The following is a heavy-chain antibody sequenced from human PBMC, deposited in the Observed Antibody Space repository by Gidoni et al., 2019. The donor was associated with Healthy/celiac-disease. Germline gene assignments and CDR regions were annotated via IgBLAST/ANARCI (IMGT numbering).Heavy chain of an antibody. V-gene: IGHV5-10-1*03. CDR1: GYSFTSYW. CDR3: ARQEAAAGTSYYMDV. D-gene: IGHD6-13*01. J-gene: IGHJ6*03. Sequence: EVQLVQSGAEVKKPGESLRISCKGSGYSFTSYWISWVRQMPGKGLEWMGRIDPSDSYTNYSPSFQGHVTISADKSISTAYLQWSSLKASDTAMYYCARQEAAAGTSYYMDVWGKGTTVTVSS. CDR2: IDPSDSYT.